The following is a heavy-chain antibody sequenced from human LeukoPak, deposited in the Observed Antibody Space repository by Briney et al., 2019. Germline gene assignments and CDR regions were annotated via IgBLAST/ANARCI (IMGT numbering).Heavy chain of an antibody. D-gene: IGHD3-10*02. V-gene: IGHV3-7*01. CDR3: ARAGCSGSARCHHCDN. CDR2: MNVDGSTK. CDR1: GFIFNNYW. Sequence: GGSLRLSCAASGFIFNNYWMNWVRRVPGKGLEWVANMNVDGSTKVYAESVRGRFTISRDNSKNSLYLQMSSLRAEDTAVYFCARAGCSGSARCHHCDNWGQGILVTVSS. J-gene: IGHJ4*02.